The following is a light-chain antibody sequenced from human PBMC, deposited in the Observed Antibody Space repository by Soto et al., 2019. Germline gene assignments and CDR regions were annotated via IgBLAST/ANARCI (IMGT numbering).Light chain of an antibody. V-gene: IGKV1-6*01. Sequence: TQMTQSPLSLSASVGDKIIITCRASRDVGSDVSWYQQKPGQAPKLLIYAASNLYTGVPSRFSGSRSGTEFTLTISSLQPEDFASYYCLQDYGDSWTFGQGTKVDIK. CDR1: RDVGSD. CDR2: AAS. J-gene: IGKJ1*01. CDR3: LQDYGDSWT.